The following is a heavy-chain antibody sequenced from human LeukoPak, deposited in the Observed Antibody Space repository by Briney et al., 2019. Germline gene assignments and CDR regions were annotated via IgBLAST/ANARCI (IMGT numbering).Heavy chain of an antibody. CDR1: GFTFSSYD. J-gene: IGHJ4*02. CDR3: AKYEQWLPSYTDY. V-gene: IGHV3-23*01. CDR2: FSGSGCNT. Sequence: GGSLRLSCAASGFTFSSYDMSWVRQAPGKGLEWVSTFSGSGCNTYYADSVKGRFTISRDNSKNTLYLQMNSLRAEDTAVYYCAKYEQWLPSYTDYWGQGTLVTVSS. D-gene: IGHD6-19*01.